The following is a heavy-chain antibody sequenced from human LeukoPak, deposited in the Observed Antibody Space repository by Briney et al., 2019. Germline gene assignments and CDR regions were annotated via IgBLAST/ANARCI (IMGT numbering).Heavy chain of an antibody. CDR3: ATIGDRRTGELYRIDY. J-gene: IGHJ4*02. V-gene: IGHV3-48*03. Sequence: GGSLRLSCTASGFTFSSCEMNWVRQAPGKGLEWLSQIDGSASTTYYADSVKGRFTISRDNSKNTLYLQMNSLRPEDAAIYYCATIGDRRTGELYRIDYWGQGTLVTVSS. CDR1: GFTFSSCE. CDR2: IDGSASTT. D-gene: IGHD7-27*01.